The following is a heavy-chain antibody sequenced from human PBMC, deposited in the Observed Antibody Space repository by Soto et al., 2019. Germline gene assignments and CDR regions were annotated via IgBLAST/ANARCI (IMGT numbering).Heavy chain of an antibody. D-gene: IGHD6-13*01. J-gene: IGHJ5*02. V-gene: IGHV4-39*07. CDR1: GGSISSVDHF. Sequence: ASETLSLTCTVSGGSISSVDHFWGWIRQGTGQGLEWIGSINHSGSTNYNPSLKSRVTISVDKSKNQFSLKLSSVTAADTAVYYCSSSCLAGYSSSWYGNWFDPWGQGTLVTVSS. CDR2: INHSGST. CDR3: SSSCLAGYSSSWYGNWFDP.